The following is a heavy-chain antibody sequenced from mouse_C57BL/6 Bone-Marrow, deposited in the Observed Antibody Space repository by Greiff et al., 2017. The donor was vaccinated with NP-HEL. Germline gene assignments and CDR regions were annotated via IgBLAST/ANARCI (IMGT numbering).Heavy chain of an antibody. CDR1: GFTFSNYW. V-gene: IGHV6-3*01. J-gene: IGHJ2*01. D-gene: IGHD1-1*01. CDR2: IRLKSDNYAT. Sequence: EVKLEESGGGLVQPGGSMKLSCVASGFTFSNYWMNWVRQSPEKGLEWVAQIRLKSDNYATHYAESVKGRFTISRDDSKSSVYLQMNNLRAEDTGIYYCTHIYYYGSSYVEGDYWGQGTTRTVSS. CDR3: THIYYYGSSYVEGDY.